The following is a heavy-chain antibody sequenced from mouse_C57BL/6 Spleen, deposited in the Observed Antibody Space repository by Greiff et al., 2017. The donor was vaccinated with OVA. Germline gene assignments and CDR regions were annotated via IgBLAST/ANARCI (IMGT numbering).Heavy chain of an antibody. CDR1: GYTFTDHT. J-gene: IGHJ3*01. V-gene: IGHV1-78*01. CDR3: AREAQAKRAWFAY. D-gene: IGHD3-2*02. CDR2: IYPRDGST. Sequence: VQLQESDAELVKPGASVKISCKVSGYTFTDHTIHWMKQRPEQGLEWIGYIYPRDGSTKYNEKFKGKATLTADKSSSTAYMQLNSLTSEDSAVYFCAREAQAKRAWFAYWGQGTLVTVSA.